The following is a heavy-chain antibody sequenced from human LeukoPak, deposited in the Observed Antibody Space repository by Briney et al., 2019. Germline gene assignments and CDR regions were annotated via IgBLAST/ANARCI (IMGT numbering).Heavy chain of an antibody. J-gene: IGHJ4*02. CDR2: IKNKGNSYIT. CDR3: ASAVIPTSGFFDY. CDR1: GFSFSDHF. V-gene: IGHV3-72*01. Sequence: GGSLRLSCAASGFSFSDHFMDWVRQAPGKGPEWVGRIKNKGNSYITEYAASVRDRFTISRDDSRSSLFLQMNSLKTADTAVYYCASAVIPTSGFFDYWGQGTLVTVSS. D-gene: IGHD2-21*01.